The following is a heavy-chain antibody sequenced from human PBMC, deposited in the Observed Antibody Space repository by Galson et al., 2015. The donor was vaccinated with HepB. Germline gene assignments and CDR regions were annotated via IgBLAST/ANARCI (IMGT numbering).Heavy chain of an antibody. D-gene: IGHD6-19*01. J-gene: IGHJ6*02. V-gene: IGHV1-3*01. Sequence: SVKVSCKASGYTFTSYAMHWVRQAPGQRLEWMGWINAGNGNTKYSQKFQGRVTITRDTSASTAYMELSSLRSEDTAVYYCASHSVAGIYYYYYGMDVWGQGTTVTVSS. CDR3: ASHSVAGIYYYYYGMDV. CDR1: GYTFTSYA. CDR2: INAGNGNT.